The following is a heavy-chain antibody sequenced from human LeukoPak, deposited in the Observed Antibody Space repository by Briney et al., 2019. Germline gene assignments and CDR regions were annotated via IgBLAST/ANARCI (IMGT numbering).Heavy chain of an antibody. CDR2: ISGSGGSA. V-gene: IGHV3-23*01. J-gene: IGHJ4*02. D-gene: IGHD3-22*01. CDR1: GFTFSSYA. Sequence: QSGGSLRLSCAASGFTFSSYAMSWVRQAPGTGLEWVSAISGSGGSAYYADSVKGRFTISRDNSKNTLYLQMNSLRAEDTAVYYCAKGLYYYDSSGYLFDYWGQGTLVTVSS. CDR3: AKGLYYYDSSGYLFDY.